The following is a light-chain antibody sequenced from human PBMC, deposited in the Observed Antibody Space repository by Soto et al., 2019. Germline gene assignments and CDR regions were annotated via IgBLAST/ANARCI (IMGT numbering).Light chain of an antibody. CDR2: DAS. J-gene: IGKJ2*01. V-gene: IGKV3-11*01. Sequence: EIVLPQSPATLSLSPGERATLSCRASQSVSSYFAWYQQKPGQAPRLLIYDASNRATGTPARFSGGGSGTDFTLNIIILAPEEFAVYYCQQRFNWPRFTFGQGTKLEIK. CDR3: QQRFNWPRFT. CDR1: QSVSSY.